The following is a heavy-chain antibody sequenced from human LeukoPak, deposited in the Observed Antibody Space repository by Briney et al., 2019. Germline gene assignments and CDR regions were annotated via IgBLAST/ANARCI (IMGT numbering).Heavy chain of an antibody. CDR1: GFTVSSNY. CDR2: IKSKTDGGTT. CDR3: TTGIFDY. V-gene: IGHV3-15*01. Sequence: PGGSLRLSCAASGFTVSSNYMSWVRQAPGKRLEWVGRIKSKTDGGTTDYAAPVKGRFTISRDDSKNTLYLQMNSLKTEDTAVYYCTTGIFDYWGQGTLVTVSS. J-gene: IGHJ4*02. D-gene: IGHD1-14*01.